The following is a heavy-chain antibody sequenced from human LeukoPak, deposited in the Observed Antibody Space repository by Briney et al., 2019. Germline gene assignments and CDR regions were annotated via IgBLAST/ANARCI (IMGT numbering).Heavy chain of an antibody. CDR2: ISYDGSNK. CDR1: GFTFSNAW. CDR3: AKEGLGSSWNPNYFDY. Sequence: PGGSLRLSCAASGFTFSNAWMSWVRQAPGKGLEWVAVISYDGSNKYYADFVKGRFTISRDSSKNTLYLQVNSLRAEDTAVYHCAKEGLGSSWNPNYFDYWGQGTLVTVSS. D-gene: IGHD6-13*01. J-gene: IGHJ4*02. V-gene: IGHV3-30*18.